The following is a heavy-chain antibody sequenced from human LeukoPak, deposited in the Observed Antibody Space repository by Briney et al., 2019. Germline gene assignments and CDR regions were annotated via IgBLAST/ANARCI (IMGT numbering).Heavy chain of an antibody. J-gene: IGHJ5*02. D-gene: IGHD3-10*01. V-gene: IGHV1-46*01. CDR3: ARDYYDSGSYYGVDP. CDR2: IYPLGGTA. CDR1: GYTFTTYF. Sequence: ASVKVSCKASGYTFTTYFIHWVRQAPGHGLEWMGIIYPLGGTATYAQNFQGRVTMTRDMSTSTVYMELSSLTSEDTAIYYCARDYYDSGSYYGVDPWGQGTLVTVSS.